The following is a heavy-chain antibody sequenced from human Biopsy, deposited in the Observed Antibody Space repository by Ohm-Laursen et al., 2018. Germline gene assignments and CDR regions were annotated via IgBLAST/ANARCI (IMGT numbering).Heavy chain of an antibody. J-gene: IGHJ4*02. CDR2: FAPENGKT. CDR1: GYTINELS. Sequence: PSVTVSCKVSGYTINELSMHWVRQVPGKGLEWMGGFAPENGKTVYAQNFQARVSLTEDTSTDTAYMELRSLRSEDTAVYYGAADINVWNVNYWGQGTQVTVSS. V-gene: IGHV1-24*01. D-gene: IGHD1-1*01. CDR3: AADINVWNVNY.